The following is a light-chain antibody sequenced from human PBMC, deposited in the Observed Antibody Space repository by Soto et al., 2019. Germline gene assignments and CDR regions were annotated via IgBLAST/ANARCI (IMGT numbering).Light chain of an antibody. CDR1: SSDVGGYNY. J-gene: IGLJ1*01. V-gene: IGLV2-8*01. CDR3: SSYAGSSNV. CDR2: EVN. Sequence: QPALTRPPSASGSPGQSVAISCTGTSSDVGGYNYVSWYQQHPGKAPKLMIYEVNKRPSGVPDRFSGSKSGNTASLTVSGLQAEDEADYYCSSYAGSSNVFGTGTKVTVL.